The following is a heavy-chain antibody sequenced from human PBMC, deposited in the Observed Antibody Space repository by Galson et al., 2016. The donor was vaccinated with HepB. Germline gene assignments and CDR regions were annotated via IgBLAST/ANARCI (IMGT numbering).Heavy chain of an antibody. CDR1: RLSFRSYA. D-gene: IGHD3-9*01. J-gene: IGHJ6*02. CDR2: ISSSGDRT. V-gene: IGHV3-23*01. Sequence: SLRLSCAASRLSFRSYAMSWVRQAPGKGLEWVSGISSSGDRTYHADSVKGRFTISRDNSVNTLYLQMNGLRVEDTAVSYCVKGDMLGNYYYGMDVWGQGTTVTVSS. CDR3: VKGDMLGNYYYGMDV.